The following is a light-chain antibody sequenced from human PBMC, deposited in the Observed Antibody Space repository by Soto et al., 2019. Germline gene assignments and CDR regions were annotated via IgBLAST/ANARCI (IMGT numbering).Light chain of an antibody. J-gene: IGLJ3*02. CDR3: ETWDSTLWV. CDR2: LEGSGSY. V-gene: IGLV4-60*02. CDR1: SGHSSYI. Sequence: QLVLTQSSSASVSLGSSVKLTCTLSSGHSSYIIAWHQQQPGKAPRYLMKLEGSGSYNKGSGVPDRFSGSSSGADRYLTISNLQFEDEADYYCETWDSTLWVFGGGTKLTVL.